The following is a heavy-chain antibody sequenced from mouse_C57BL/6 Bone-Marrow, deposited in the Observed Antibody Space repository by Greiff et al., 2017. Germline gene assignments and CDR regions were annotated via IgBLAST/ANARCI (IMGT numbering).Heavy chain of an antibody. V-gene: IGHV3-6*01. CDR1: GYSITSGYY. CDR2: ISYDGSN. J-gene: IGHJ3*01. D-gene: IGHD2-10*01. CDR3: ARAYYLFAY. Sequence: VQLQQSGPGLVKPSQSLSLTCSVTGYSITSGYYWNWIRQFPGNKLEWMGYISYDGSNNYNPSLKNRIAIPRDTSKNQFFLKLNSVTTEDTATYYCARAYYLFAYWGQGTLVTVSA.